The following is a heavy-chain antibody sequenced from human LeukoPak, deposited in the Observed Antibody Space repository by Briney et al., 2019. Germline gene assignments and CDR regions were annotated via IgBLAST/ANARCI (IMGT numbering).Heavy chain of an antibody. D-gene: IGHD5-24*01. CDR1: GFTLSNYW. V-gene: IGHV3-7*01. J-gene: IGHJ4*02. CDR2: IKEDGSEK. CDR3: ARDDGARSTDY. Sequence: PGGSLRLSCAASGFTLSNYWMSWVRQAPGKGLEWVANIKEDGSEKYYVDSVKGRFTISKDNAKNLLYLQMNSLRAEDTAVYYCARDDGARSTDYWGQGTLVTVSS.